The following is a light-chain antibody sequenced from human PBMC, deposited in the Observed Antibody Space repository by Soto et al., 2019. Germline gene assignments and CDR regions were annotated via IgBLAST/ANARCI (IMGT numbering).Light chain of an antibody. V-gene: IGLV2-14*03. J-gene: IGLJ2*01. Sequence: QSALTQPASVSGSPGQSITISCTGTSSDVGAYNYVSWYQHHPGKAPKLIIYDVSNRPSGVSNRFSGSKSGNTASLTISGLQSDDEADYYCNSYTSSSTYVIFGGGTKLTVL. CDR3: NSYTSSSTYVI. CDR1: SSDVGAYNY. CDR2: DVS.